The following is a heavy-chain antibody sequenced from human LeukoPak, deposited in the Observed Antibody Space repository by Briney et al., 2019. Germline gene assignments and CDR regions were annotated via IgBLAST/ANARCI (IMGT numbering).Heavy chain of an antibody. V-gene: IGHV5-51*01. CDR2: VYPGDSDT. D-gene: IGHD1-14*01. J-gene: IGHJ4*02. Sequence: GESLKISCRGSEYSFINYWIGWVRQMPGKGLEWMAIVYPGDSDTRYDPSFKGQVTISADKSINTAYLQWSSLKASDTAMYYCARQPGPHDYWGQGTLVTVSS. CDR3: ARQPGPHDY. CDR1: EYSFINYW.